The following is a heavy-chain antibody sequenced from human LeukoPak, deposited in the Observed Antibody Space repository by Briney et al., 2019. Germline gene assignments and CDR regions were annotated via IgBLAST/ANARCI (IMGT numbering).Heavy chain of an antibody. Sequence: SQTLSLTCTVSGGSISSGGYYWSWIRQPPGKGLEWIGEINHSGSTNYNPSLKSRVTISVDTSKNQFSLKLSSVTAADTAVYYCARSSHYDSSGYYFSGAFDIWGQGTMVTVSS. D-gene: IGHD3-22*01. CDR2: INHSGST. CDR1: GGSISSGGYY. CDR3: ARSSHYDSSGYYFSGAFDI. V-gene: IGHV4-30-2*01. J-gene: IGHJ3*02.